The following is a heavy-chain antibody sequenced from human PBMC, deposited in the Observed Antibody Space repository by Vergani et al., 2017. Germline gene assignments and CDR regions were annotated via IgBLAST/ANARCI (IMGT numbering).Heavy chain of an antibody. Sequence: VLLQEPGPGLVKPSETLSLKCSVSGASFDSFYWSWLRQSPGKGLEWIGYVFRDGNVNYNPSFNFRAAIDTSNNQLSLRLSSVTAADTAVYYCSRDFGGEWYFDLWGRGTFVTVSS. V-gene: IGHV4-59*01. CDR3: SRDFGGEWYFDL. CDR1: GASFDSFY. J-gene: IGHJ2*01. D-gene: IGHD2-15*01. CDR2: VFRDGNV.